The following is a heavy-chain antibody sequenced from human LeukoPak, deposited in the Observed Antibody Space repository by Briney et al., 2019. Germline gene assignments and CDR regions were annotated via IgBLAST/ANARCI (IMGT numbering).Heavy chain of an antibody. J-gene: IGHJ6*02. CDR2: ISYDGNNK. CDR1: GFTFSSSG. CDR3: AKSPRGIAPYYYYGMDV. V-gene: IGHV3-30*18. Sequence: GRSLRLSCVASGFTFSSSGIHWVRQAPGKGLEWVAVISYDGNNKYYADSVKGRFTISRDNSKNTLYLQMNSLRAEDTAVYYCAKSPRGIAPYYYYGMDVWGQGTTVTVSS. D-gene: IGHD2-21*01.